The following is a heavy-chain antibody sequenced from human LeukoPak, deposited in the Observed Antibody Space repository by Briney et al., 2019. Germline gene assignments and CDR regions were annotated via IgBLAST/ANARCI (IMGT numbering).Heavy chain of an antibody. Sequence: GRSLSLSCAASGFTVSSNYMTWVRQTPRRGLEWVSLIYSDGVTYYSDSVRGRFTISRDNSKNPLYLQMHSLRAEDTAVYYCARMWVMDRAPGSLDYWGQGTLVTVSS. J-gene: IGHJ4*02. V-gene: IGHV3-53*01. D-gene: IGHD2-8*01. CDR1: GFTVSSNY. CDR3: ARMWVMDRAPGSLDY. CDR2: IYSDGVT.